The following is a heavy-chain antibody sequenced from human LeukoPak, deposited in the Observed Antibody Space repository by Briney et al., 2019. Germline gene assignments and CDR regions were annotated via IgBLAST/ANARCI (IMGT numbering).Heavy chain of an antibody. Sequence: SETLSLTCTVSGDSITNYYWSWIRQPPGKGLECIAYISYSGGTKYNPSLRSRVTISLDTSKNQFSLKLSSVTAADTAVYYCARGTISGSGYLDDAFDIWGQGTMVTVSS. CDR1: GDSITNYY. D-gene: IGHD3-22*01. V-gene: IGHV4-59*08. CDR3: ARGTISGSGYLDDAFDI. CDR2: ISYSGGT. J-gene: IGHJ3*02.